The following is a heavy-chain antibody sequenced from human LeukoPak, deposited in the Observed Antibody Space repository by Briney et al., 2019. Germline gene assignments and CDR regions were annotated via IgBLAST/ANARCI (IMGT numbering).Heavy chain of an antibody. CDR1: GFTFSSYA. CDR3: ATFRGGQPYC. J-gene: IGHJ4*02. V-gene: IGHV3-23*01. CDR2: ISGSGGST. D-gene: IGHD1-14*01. Sequence: PGGSLRLSCAASGFTFSSYAMSWVRQALGKGLEWVSAISGSGGSTYYADSVKGRFTISRDNSKNTLYLQMNSLRAEDTAVCYCATFRGGQPYCWGQGTLVTVSS.